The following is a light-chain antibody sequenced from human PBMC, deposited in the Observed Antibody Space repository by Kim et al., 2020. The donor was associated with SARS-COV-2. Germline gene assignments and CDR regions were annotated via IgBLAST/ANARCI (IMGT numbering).Light chain of an antibody. V-gene: IGKV1-33*01. Sequence: DIQMTQSPASLSASVGDRVTITCQANHDINNYLNWYQQKPGKAPELLIYDVSNLETGVPSRFSGSASGTDFSLTIDSLQPEDFATYYWQQYHSLPLFGGETKVDIK. CDR1: HDINNY. J-gene: IGKJ4*01. CDR3: QQYHSLPL. CDR2: DVS.